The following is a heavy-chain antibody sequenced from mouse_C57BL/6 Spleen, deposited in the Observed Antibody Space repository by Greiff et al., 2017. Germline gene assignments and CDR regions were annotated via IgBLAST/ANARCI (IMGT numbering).Heavy chain of an antibody. CDR2: ISSGSSTI. D-gene: IGHD2-2*01. CDR3: ARKSTMVNYFDY. CDR1: GFTFSDYG. V-gene: IGHV5-17*01. Sequence: EVMLVESGGGLVKPGGSLKLSCAASGFTFSDYGMHWVRQAPEKGLEWVAYISSGSSTIYYADTVKGRFTISRDNAKNTLFLQMTSLRSEDTAMYYCARKSTMVNYFDYWGQGTTLTVSS. J-gene: IGHJ2*01.